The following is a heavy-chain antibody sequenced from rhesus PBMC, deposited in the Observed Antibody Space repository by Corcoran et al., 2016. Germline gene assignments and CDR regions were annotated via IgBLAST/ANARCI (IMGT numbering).Heavy chain of an antibody. Sequence: QVTLKESGPALVTPTQTLPLTCTFSGFSLSDPGMGVGGLRQPPVKTLEWLPHHYCDDDKRSSTSLKSRRTIAKDTSKNQVVLTMTNMYPVDTATYYCARWRASGVHDYWGQGVLVTVSS. J-gene: IGHJ4*01. CDR2: HYCDDDK. CDR1: GFSLSDPGMG. V-gene: IGHV2-1*01. CDR3: ARWRASGVHDY. D-gene: IGHD3-34*01.